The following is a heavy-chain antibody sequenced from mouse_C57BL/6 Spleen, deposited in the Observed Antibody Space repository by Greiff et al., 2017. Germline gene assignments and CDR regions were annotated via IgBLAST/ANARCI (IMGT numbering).Heavy chain of an antibody. V-gene: IGHV1-5*01. Sequence: EVQLQQSGTVLARPGASVKMSCKTSGYTFTSYWMHWVKQRPGQGLEWIGAIYPGNSDTSYNQKFKGKAKLTAVTSASTAYMELSSLTNEDSAVYYGTWDYYGSSYVEFDYWGQGTTLTVSS. CDR3: TWDYYGSSYVEFDY. CDR1: GYTFTSYW. CDR2: IYPGNSDT. J-gene: IGHJ2*01. D-gene: IGHD1-1*01.